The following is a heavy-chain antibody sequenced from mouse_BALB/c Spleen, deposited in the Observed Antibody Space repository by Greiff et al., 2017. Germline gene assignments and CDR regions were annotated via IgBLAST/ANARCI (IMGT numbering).Heavy chain of an antibody. CDR1: GFTFSSFG. D-gene: IGHD2-5*01. CDR2: ISSGSSTI. CDR3: ARRRLDSKYAMDY. Sequence: VQLKESGGGLVQPGGSRKLSCAASGFTFSSFGMHWVRQAPEKGLEWVAYISSGSSTIYYADTVKGRFTISRDNPKNTLFLQMTSLRSEDTAMYYCARRRLDSKYAMDYWGQGTSVTVSA. V-gene: IGHV5-17*02. J-gene: IGHJ4*01.